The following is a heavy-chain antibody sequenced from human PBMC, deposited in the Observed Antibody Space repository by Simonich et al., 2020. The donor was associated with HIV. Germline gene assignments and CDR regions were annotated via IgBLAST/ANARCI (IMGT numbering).Heavy chain of an antibody. D-gene: IGHD3-16*01. CDR3: ASGGSISSVWADDY. V-gene: IGHV3-30*07. CDR1: GFTFSSYA. CDR2: ISYDGSNK. Sequence: QVQLVESGGGVVQPGRSLRLSCAASGFTFSSYAMHWVRQAPGKGLEWVAVISYDGSNKYYADSVKGRFTISRYNSKTTLYLQMNSLRAEDTAVYYCASGGSISSVWADDYWGQGTLVTVSS. J-gene: IGHJ4*02.